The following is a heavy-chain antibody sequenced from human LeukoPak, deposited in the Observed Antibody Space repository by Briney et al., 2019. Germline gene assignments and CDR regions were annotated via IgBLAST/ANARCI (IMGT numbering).Heavy chain of an antibody. Sequence: WGSLTLSCAASGFTFSSYCRHWIRQAPGKGLVWVSRIKGDGNTNYADSVKGRFTISRDNAKNTVSLQMNSLRAEDTGVYYCARAPSEIGGYYPEYFRHWGQGTLVTVSS. CDR3: ARAPSEIGGYYPEYFRH. CDR2: IKGDGNT. CDR1: GFTFSSYC. D-gene: IGHD3-22*01. J-gene: IGHJ1*01. V-gene: IGHV3-74*01.